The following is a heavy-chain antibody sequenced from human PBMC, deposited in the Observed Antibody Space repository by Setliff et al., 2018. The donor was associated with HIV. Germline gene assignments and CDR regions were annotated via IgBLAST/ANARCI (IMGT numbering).Heavy chain of an antibody. V-gene: IGHV4-4*07. J-gene: IGHJ5*02. CDR2: IDSSGTT. Sequence: PSETLSLTCTISGGSFGVYRWSWIRQSAGRGLEWIGRIDSSGTTDYKPSLKGRVAISVDTSRNQVSLRVTSVTAADTAVYFCARDRHSSGLGSYGPWGPGILVTVSS. CDR1: GGSFGVYR. D-gene: IGHD3-10*01. CDR3: ARDRHSSGLGSYGP.